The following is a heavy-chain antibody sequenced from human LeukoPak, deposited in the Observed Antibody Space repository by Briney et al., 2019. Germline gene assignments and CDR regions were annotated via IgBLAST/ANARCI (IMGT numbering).Heavy chain of an antibody. Sequence: ASVKVSCKASGYTFTGYYMHWVRQAPGQGLEWMGWINLNSGGTNYAQKFQGRVTMTRDTSISTAYMELSRLRSDDTAVYYCARDFHYYDSSGYAASGYWGQGTLVTVSS. CDR1: GYTFTGYY. V-gene: IGHV1-2*02. J-gene: IGHJ4*02. CDR3: ARDFHYYDSSGYAASGY. D-gene: IGHD3-22*01. CDR2: INLNSGGT.